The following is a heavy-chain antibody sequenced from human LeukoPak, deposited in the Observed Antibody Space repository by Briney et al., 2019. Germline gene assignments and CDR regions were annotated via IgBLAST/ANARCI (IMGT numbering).Heavy chain of an antibody. CDR1: GFTFDDYG. D-gene: IGHD3-22*01. CDR3: AKDSYYDSIEDGDAFDI. Sequence: PGGSLRLSCAASGFTFDDYGMSWVRQAPGKGLEWVSLISGDGGSTYYADSVKGRFTISRDNSKNSLYLQMNSLRTEDTALYYCAKDSYYDSIEDGDAFDIWGQGTMVTVSS. J-gene: IGHJ3*02. CDR2: ISGDGGST. V-gene: IGHV3-43*02.